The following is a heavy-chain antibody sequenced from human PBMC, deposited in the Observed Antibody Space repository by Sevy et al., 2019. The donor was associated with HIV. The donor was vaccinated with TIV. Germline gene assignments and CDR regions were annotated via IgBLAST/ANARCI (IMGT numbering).Heavy chain of an antibody. CDR1: GFTFSPYW. CDR3: ARGVGLDC. D-gene: IGHD1-26*01. CDR2: IRPDGSDK. V-gene: IGHV3-7*01. Sequence: GGSLRLSCAASGFTFSPYWMTWVRQAPGKGLEWVANIRPDGSDKYYGDSVKGRFTISRDNAKNSLYRQMNSLRADDTARYYLARGVGLDCWGQGALVTVSS. J-gene: IGHJ4*02.